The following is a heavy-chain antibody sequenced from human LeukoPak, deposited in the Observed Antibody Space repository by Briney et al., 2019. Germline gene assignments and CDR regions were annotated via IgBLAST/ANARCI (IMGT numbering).Heavy chain of an antibody. V-gene: IGHV3-20*04. CDR2: INCNGAST. Sequence: LAGGSLRLSCAASGLPLDDYGMRGLPQAPGRGREGVSGINCNGASTNYADSEKGRFTISRDNAKNSLYLQMNSLRAEDTALYYCARAFVPTVGAYDYWGQGTLVTVSS. CDR1: GLPLDDYG. D-gene: IGHD1-26*01. J-gene: IGHJ4*02. CDR3: ARAFVPTVGAYDY.